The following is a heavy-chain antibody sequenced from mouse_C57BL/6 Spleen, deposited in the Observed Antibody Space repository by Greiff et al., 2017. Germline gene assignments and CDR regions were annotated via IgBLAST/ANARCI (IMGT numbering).Heavy chain of an antibody. V-gene: IGHV1-55*01. J-gene: IGHJ2*01. CDR1: GYTFTSYW. Sequence: QVQLQQPGAELVKPGASVKMSCKASGYTFTSYWITWVKQRPGQGLEWIGDIYPGSGSTNYNEKFKSKATLTVDTSSSTAYMQLSSLTSEDSAVYYCARSDSNYPPVDYWGQGTTLTVSS. CDR2: IYPGSGST. D-gene: IGHD2-5*01. CDR3: ARSDSNYPPVDY.